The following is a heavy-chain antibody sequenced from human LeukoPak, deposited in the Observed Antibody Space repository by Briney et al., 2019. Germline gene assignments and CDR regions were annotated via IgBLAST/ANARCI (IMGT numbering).Heavy chain of an antibody. CDR2: VSYDGSDE. D-gene: IGHD6-19*01. CDR1: RFTFSSYI. J-gene: IGHJ3*02. V-gene: IGHV3-30-3*01. CDR3: ASEAGTGAFDI. Sequence: GGSLRLSCAASRFTFSSYIMHWFRQAPGKGLEWVAVVSYDGSDEYYADSVKGRFTISRDNAKNSLYLQMNSLRAEDTAVYYCASEAGTGAFDIWGQGTMVTVSS.